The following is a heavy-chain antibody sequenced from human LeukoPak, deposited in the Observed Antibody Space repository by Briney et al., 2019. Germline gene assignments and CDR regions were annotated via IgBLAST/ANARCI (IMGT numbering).Heavy chain of an antibody. Sequence: GGSLRLSCAASGFTFSSYWMSWVRQSPGKGLEWVAHIKPDGSEKYYVDSVKGRFTISRDNARNALFLEMNSLRAEDTAVYYCARERMYSGSGSTFPYYDYWGQGTLVIVSS. J-gene: IGHJ4*02. CDR2: IKPDGSEK. D-gene: IGHD3-10*01. CDR1: GFTFSSYW. V-gene: IGHV3-7*01. CDR3: ARERMYSGSGSTFPYYDY.